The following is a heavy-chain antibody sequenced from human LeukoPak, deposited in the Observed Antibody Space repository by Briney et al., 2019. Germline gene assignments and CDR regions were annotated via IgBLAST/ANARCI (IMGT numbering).Heavy chain of an antibody. D-gene: IGHD3-22*01. Sequence: SETLSLTCTVSGGSIGRGGYYWSWIRQHPGKGLEWIGYIYYSGSTYYNPSLKSRVTISVDTSKNQFSLKLSSATAADTAVYYCARDRSSGYLLDYWGQGTLVTVSS. CDR3: ARDRSSGYLLDY. V-gene: IGHV4-31*03. CDR2: IYYSGST. CDR1: GGSIGRGGYY. J-gene: IGHJ4*02.